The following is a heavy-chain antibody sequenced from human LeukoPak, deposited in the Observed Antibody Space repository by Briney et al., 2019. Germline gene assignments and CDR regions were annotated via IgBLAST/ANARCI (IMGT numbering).Heavy chain of an antibody. D-gene: IGHD2-2*01. V-gene: IGHV1-8*01. CDR1: GYTFTSYD. Sequence: ASVKVSCKASGYTFTSYDINWVRQATGQGLEWMGWMNPNSGNTGYAQKFQGRVTMTRDTSTSTVYMELSSLRSEDTAVYYCARDGGYCSSTSCSYYYYYGMDAWGQGTTVTVSS. J-gene: IGHJ6*02. CDR3: ARDGGYCSSTSCSYYYYYGMDA. CDR2: MNPNSGNT.